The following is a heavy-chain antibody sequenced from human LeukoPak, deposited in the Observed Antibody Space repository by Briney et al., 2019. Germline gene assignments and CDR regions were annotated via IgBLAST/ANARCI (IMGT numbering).Heavy chain of an antibody. CDR1: GFTFRDSA. V-gene: IGHV3-23*01. J-gene: IGHJ4*02. D-gene: IGHD6-19*01. Sequence: GGSLRLSCAASGFTFRDSAMSWVRQAPGKGLEWVSLISFSGDNTYYTDSVKGRFTISRDNSKNTLYLQMNSLRAEDTAVYYCAKDTGRGGQWLEIDYWGQGTLVTVSS. CDR3: AKDTGRGGQWLEIDY. CDR2: ISFSGDNT.